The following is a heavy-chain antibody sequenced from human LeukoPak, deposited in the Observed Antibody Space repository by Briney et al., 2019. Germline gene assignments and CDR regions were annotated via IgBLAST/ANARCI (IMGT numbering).Heavy chain of an antibody. CDR1: GYTFTSYD. D-gene: IGHD5-24*01. CDR2: MNPNSGNT. Sequence: ASVKVSCKASGYTFTSYDINWVRQATGQGLEWMGWMNPNSGNTGYAQKFQGRVTMTRNTSISTAYMELSSLRSEDTAVYYCARAEWLQLPLEDWGQGTLVTVSS. J-gene: IGHJ4*02. V-gene: IGHV1-8*01. CDR3: ARAEWLQLPLED.